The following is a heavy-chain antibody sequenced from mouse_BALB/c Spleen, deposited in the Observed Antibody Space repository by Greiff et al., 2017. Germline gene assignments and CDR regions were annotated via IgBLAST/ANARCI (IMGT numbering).Heavy chain of an antibody. D-gene: IGHD2-1*01. Sequence: EVKLQESGGGLVKPGGSLKLSCAASGFTFSSYAMSWVRQTPEKRLEWVASISSGGSTYYPDSVKGRFTISRDNARNILYLQMSSLRSEDTAMYYCARSERAYGKGAMDYWGQGTSVTVSS. CDR3: ARSERAYGKGAMDY. V-gene: IGHV5-6-5*01. CDR1: GFTFSSYA. CDR2: ISSGGST. J-gene: IGHJ4*01.